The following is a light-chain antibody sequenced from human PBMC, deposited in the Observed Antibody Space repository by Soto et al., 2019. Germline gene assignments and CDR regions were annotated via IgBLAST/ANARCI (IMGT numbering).Light chain of an antibody. J-gene: IGKJ1*01. CDR3: QQYGSPWT. Sequence: EIVLTQSPGTLSLSPGERATLSCRASQSVSSSYLAWYQQKPGQAPRLLIYGASRRATGIPDRFSGSGSGTDFTITISLQEREDFAVYYCQQYGSPWTFGQGTKVEIK. CDR2: GAS. V-gene: IGKV3-20*01. CDR1: QSVSSSY.